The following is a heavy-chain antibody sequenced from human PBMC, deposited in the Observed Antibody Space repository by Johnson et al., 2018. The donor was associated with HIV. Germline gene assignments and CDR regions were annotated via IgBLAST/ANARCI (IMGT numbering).Heavy chain of an antibody. CDR3: ARDPDVTPGAFDI. V-gene: IGHV3-30*19. CDR1: GFTFSSYG. J-gene: IGHJ3*02. CDR2: ISYDGSDK. D-gene: IGHD2-15*01. Sequence: QVQLVESGGGVVQPGGSLRLSCAASGFTFSSYGMHWVRQAPGKGLEWVAFISYDGSDKYYADSVKGRFTISSDNSKNTLYLQMNSLRAEDTAVYYCARDPDVTPGAFDIWGQGTMVTVSS.